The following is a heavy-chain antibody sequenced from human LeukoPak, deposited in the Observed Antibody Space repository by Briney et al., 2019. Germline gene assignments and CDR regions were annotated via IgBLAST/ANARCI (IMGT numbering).Heavy chain of an antibody. D-gene: IGHD2-2*01. CDR2: INPSGGST. V-gene: IGHV1-46*01. CDR3: ARDACSTTICQAGGNWFDP. CDR1: GYTFTSYY. J-gene: IGHJ5*02. Sequence: ASVKVSCKASGYTFTSYYMHWVRQAPGQGLEWMGIINPSGGSTSYAQKFQGRVTMTRDTSTSTVYMELSSLRSEDTAVYFCARDACSTTICQAGGNWFDPWGQGTLVIVS.